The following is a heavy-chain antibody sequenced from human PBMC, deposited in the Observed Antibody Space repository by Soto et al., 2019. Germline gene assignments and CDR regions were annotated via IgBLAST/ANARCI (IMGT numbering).Heavy chain of an antibody. CDR3: ARNRSYFVS. Sequence: PSETLALTSTVSGGSISNYYWSWIRQPPGKGLQWIGYIFSSGSTNYNPSLKSRVTISVDTSKNQFSLNLSSVTAADTAVYYCARNRSYFVSRGQGFLV. J-gene: IGHJ4*02. V-gene: IGHV4-59*08. CDR1: GGSISNYY. CDR2: IFSSGST.